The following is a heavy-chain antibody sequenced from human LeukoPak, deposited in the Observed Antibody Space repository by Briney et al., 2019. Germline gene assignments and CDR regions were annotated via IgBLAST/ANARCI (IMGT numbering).Heavy chain of an antibody. CDR2: VSPSSSYI. V-gene: IGHV3-21*01. J-gene: IGHJ4*02. Sequence: GGSLRLSCAVSGLTFSSYSMNWVRQAPGKGLEWVASVSPSSSYIYYADSVKGRFTISRDNAKNSLYLQMHSLRDEDTAVYYCARAPPRYGSGSFHFDFWGQGTLVTVSS. CDR3: ARAPPRYGSGSFHFDF. CDR1: GLTFSSYS. D-gene: IGHD3-10*01.